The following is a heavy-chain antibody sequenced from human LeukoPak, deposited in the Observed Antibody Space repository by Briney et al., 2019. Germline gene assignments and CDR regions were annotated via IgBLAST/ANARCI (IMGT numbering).Heavy chain of an antibody. CDR3: AKAHCGGDCYWPPPFQH. D-gene: IGHD2-21*01. CDR1: GFTFSSYA. Sequence: GGSLRLSCAASGFTFSSYAMSWVRQAPGKGLEWVSAISGSGGSTYYADSVKGGFTISRGNSKNTLYLQMNSLRAEDTAVYYCAKAHCGGDCYWPPPFQHWGQGTLVTVSS. V-gene: IGHV3-23*01. J-gene: IGHJ1*01. CDR2: ISGSGGST.